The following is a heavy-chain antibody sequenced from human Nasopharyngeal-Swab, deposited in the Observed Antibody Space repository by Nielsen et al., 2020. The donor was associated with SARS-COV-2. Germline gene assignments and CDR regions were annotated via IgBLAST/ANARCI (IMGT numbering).Heavy chain of an antibody. CDR2: INPTDGST. V-gene: IGHV1-46*01. J-gene: IGHJ6*02. D-gene: IGHD1-7*01. Sequence: SVTVSCKASGYTFTSYYLHWVRQAPGQGLEWMGIINPTDGSTSYAQKFEGRVTMTRVTSTSTVYMELNSLRSEDTAVYYCARVLPFRITGTSGMDVWGQETTVTVSS. CDR3: ARVLPFRITGTSGMDV. CDR1: GYTFTSYY.